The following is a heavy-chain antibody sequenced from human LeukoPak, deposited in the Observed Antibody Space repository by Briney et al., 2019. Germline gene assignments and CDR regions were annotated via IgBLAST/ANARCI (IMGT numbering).Heavy chain of an antibody. CDR2: IKEDGSEK. CDR1: GFTLSSYW. Sequence: PGGSLRLSCAASGFTLSSYWMSWVRQAPGKGLEWAANIKEDGSEKYYVDSMKGRFTISRDNAKNSLYLHMNSLTAEDTAMYYCARDWLAGVPFDAFDLWGQGTMVTVSS. CDR3: ARDWLAGVPFDAFDL. J-gene: IGHJ3*01. V-gene: IGHV3-7*01. D-gene: IGHD3-10*01.